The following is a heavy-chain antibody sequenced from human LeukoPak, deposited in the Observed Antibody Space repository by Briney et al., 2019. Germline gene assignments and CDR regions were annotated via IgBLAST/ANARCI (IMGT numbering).Heavy chain of an antibody. CDR3: ARGEDYYDQWYFDY. D-gene: IGHD3-22*01. V-gene: IGHV4-34*01. Sequence: SETLSLACAVYGGSFSGYYWTWIRQPPGKGLEWIGEINHSGITNYNPSLKSRVTISVDTSKNQFSLKLSSVTAADTAVYYCARGEDYYDQWYFDYWGQGTLVTVSS. CDR1: GGSFSGYY. CDR2: INHSGIT. J-gene: IGHJ4*02.